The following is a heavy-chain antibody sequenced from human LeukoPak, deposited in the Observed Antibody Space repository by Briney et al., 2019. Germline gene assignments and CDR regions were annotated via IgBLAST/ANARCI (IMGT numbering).Heavy chain of an antibody. Sequence: RGESLKISCKGSGYSFTSYWIGWVRQMPGKGLEWMGIIHPPDSDTRYSPSFQGQVTISADKSISTAYLQWSSLKASDTAMYYCARWGGYCSGGSCYPLYYFDYWGHGTLVTVSS. CDR1: GYSFTSYW. V-gene: IGHV5-51*01. CDR3: ARWGGYCSGGSCYPLYYFDY. J-gene: IGHJ4*01. CDR2: IHPPDSDT. D-gene: IGHD2-15*01.